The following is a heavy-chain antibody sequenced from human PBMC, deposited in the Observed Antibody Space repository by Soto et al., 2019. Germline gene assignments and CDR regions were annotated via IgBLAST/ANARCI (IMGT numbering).Heavy chain of an antibody. Sequence: ASVKVSCKASGYTFTSYGISWVRQAPGQGLEWMGWISAYNGNTNYAQKLQGRVTRTTDTSTSTAYMELWSLRSDDTAVYYCARDPLTWIQLWPRGYYYGMDVWGQGTTVTVSS. J-gene: IGHJ6*02. CDR1: GYTFTSYG. CDR3: ARDPLTWIQLWPRGYYYGMDV. CDR2: ISAYNGNT. D-gene: IGHD5-18*01. V-gene: IGHV1-18*04.